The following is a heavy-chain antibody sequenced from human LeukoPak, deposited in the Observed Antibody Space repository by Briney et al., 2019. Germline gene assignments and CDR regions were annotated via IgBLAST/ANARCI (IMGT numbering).Heavy chain of an antibody. D-gene: IGHD2-2*01. CDR2: ISYDGSNK. J-gene: IGHJ6*03. CDR1: GFTFSSYG. V-gene: IGHV3-30*03. CDR3: ATSVLPYASDYYMDV. Sequence: GGSLRLSCAASGFTFSSYGMHWVRQAPGKGLEWVAVISYDGSNKYYADSVKGRFTISRDNSKNTLYLQMNSLRAEDTAVYYCATSVLPYASDYYMDVWGKGTTVTVSS.